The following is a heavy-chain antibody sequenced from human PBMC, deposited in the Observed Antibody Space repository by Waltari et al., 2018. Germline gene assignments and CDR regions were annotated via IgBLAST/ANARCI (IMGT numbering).Heavy chain of an antibody. Sequence: QVQLVQSGAEVKKPGASVKVSCRASGYIFTAYYMHWVRQAPGQGLEWMGWINPNSGGTNHAQKFQGRVTITRDTSASTAYMELSSLRSEDMAVYYCARGAGGGYSYGWVYWGQGTLVTVSS. CDR1: GYIFTAYY. V-gene: IGHV1-2*02. CDR2: INPNSGGT. J-gene: IGHJ4*02. D-gene: IGHD5-18*01. CDR3: ARGAGGGYSYGWVY.